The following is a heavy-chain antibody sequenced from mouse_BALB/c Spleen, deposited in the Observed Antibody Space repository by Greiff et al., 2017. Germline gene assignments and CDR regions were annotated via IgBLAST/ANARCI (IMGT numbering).Heavy chain of an antibody. CDR1: GFTFSDYG. CDR2: ISNLAYSI. D-gene: IGHD4-1*02. Sequence: DVMLVESGGGLVQPGGSRKLSCAASGFTFSDYGMAWVRQAPGKGPEWVAFISNLAYSIYYADTVTGRFTISRENAKNTLYLEMSSLRSEDTAMYYCARDGDSTGRYYFDYWGQGTTLTVSS. J-gene: IGHJ2*01. CDR3: ARDGDSTGRYYFDY. V-gene: IGHV5-15*02.